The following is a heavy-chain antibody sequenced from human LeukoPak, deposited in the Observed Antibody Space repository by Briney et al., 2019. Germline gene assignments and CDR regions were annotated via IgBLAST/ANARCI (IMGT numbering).Heavy chain of an antibody. J-gene: IGHJ3*02. CDR2: MNPNSGNT. D-gene: IGHD3-10*01. V-gene: IGHV1-8*01. Sequence: GASVKVSCKASGYTFTSYDINWVRQATGQGLEWMGWMNPNSGNTGYAQKFQGRVTMTRNTSISTACMELSSLRSEDTAVYYCAGYGSGSYRNYDAFDIWGQGTVVTVSS. CDR1: GYTFTSYD. CDR3: AGYGSGSYRNYDAFDI.